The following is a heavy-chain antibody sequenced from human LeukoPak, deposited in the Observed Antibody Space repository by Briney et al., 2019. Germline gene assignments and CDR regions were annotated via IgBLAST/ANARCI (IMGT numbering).Heavy chain of an antibody. V-gene: IGHV3-48*01. CDR2: TLSMGGEI. J-gene: IGHJ4*02. D-gene: IGHD6-6*01. Sequence: GGSLRLSCAAPGFAFSSDSMKWVRPAPGGGLEWVSQTLSMGGEISYTDSVKGPFTISRDNGKNSLYLQMNSLRAEDTAVYYCATESSRSSAFWGQGTLATVSS. CDR3: ATESSRSSAF. CDR1: GFAFSSDS.